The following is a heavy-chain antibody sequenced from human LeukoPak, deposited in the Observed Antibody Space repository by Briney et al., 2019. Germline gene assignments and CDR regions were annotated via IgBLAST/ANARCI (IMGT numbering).Heavy chain of an antibody. V-gene: IGHV3-64*01. Sequence: GGSLRLSCAASGFTFSSYAMHWVRQAPGKGLEYVSAISSNGGSTYYANSVKGRFTISRDNSKNTLYLQMNSLRAEDTAVYYCATNWNYAYYYYYYMDVWGKGTTVTVSS. CDR3: ATNWNYAYYYYYYMDV. J-gene: IGHJ6*03. D-gene: IGHD1-7*01. CDR1: GFTFSSYA. CDR2: ISSNGGST.